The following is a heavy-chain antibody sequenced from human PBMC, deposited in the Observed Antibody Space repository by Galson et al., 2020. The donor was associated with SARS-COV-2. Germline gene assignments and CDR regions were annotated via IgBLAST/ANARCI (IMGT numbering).Heavy chain of an antibody. CDR2: IYYSGST. D-gene: IGHD1-26*01. Sequence: SETLSLTCTVSGGSISSSSYYWGWIRQPPGKGLEWIGSIYYSGSTYYNPSLKSRVTISVDTSKNQLSLKLSSVTAADTAVYYCARQGLLRGKFDYWGQGTLVTVSS. J-gene: IGHJ4*02. CDR1: GGSISSSSYY. V-gene: IGHV4-39*01. CDR3: ARQGLLRGKFDY.